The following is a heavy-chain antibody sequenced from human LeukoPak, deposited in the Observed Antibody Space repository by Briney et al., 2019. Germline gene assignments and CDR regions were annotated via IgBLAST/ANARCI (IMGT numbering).Heavy chain of an antibody. CDR3: AGPHGASYYYFDY. J-gene: IGHJ4*02. V-gene: IGHV1-46*02. D-gene: IGHD3-10*01. Sequence: ASVKVSCKASGYTLNISFMHWVRQAPGQGLEWMGVINPSGTSTDYAQRFQGRITMTRDTSTNTVYMELSSLRSEGTAVYYCAGPHGASYYYFDYWGQGTLVTVSS. CDR2: INPSGTST. CDR1: GYTLNISF.